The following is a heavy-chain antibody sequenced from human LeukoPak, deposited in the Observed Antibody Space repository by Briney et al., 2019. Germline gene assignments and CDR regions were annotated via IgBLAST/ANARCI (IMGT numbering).Heavy chain of an antibody. Sequence: GGSLGLSCAASGFTFSSYAMHWVRQAPGKGLEWVAVISYDGSNKYYADSVKGRFTISRDNSKNTLYLQMNSLRAEDTAVYYCANDLATGNADYWGQGTLVTVSS. V-gene: IGHV3-30*07. CDR2: ISYDGSNK. D-gene: IGHD5-24*01. J-gene: IGHJ4*02. CDR3: ANDLATGNADY. CDR1: GFTFSSYA.